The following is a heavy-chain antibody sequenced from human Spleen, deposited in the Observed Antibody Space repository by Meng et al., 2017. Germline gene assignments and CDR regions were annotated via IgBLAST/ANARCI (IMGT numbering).Heavy chain of an antibody. CDR1: GFTFNTYT. Sequence: GESLKISCAASGFTFNTYTMNWVRQAPGKGLEWVSSISSSSSYIYYADSVKGRFTISRDNSKNTLYLQMNSLRAEDTAVYYCARGGDYGTFYYYYYAMDVWGQGTTVTVSS. J-gene: IGHJ6*02. V-gene: IGHV3-21*01. CDR3: ARGGDYGTFYYYYYAMDV. D-gene: IGHD4-17*01. CDR2: ISSSSSYI.